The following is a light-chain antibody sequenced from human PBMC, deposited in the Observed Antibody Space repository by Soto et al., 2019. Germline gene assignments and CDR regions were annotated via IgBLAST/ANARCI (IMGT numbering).Light chain of an antibody. J-gene: IGLJ2*01. CDR2: DVS. CDR3: SSYTSSSTLGV. Sequence: QSVLTQPPSGSGSPGQSITISCTGTSSDVGGYNYVSWYQQHPGKAPKLMIYDVSNRPSGVSNRFSGSKSGNTASLTISGLQAEDKADYYCSSYTSSSTLGVFGGGTKLTVL. CDR1: SSDVGGYNY. V-gene: IGLV2-14*01.